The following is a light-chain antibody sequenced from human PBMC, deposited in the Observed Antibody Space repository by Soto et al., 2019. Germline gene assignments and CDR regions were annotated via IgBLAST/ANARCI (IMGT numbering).Light chain of an antibody. Sequence: EIVLTQSPDTLSLSPGERATVSCRASQSVSNNDLAWYQQKPGQAPRLLLYGASFRPTGIPDRFSGSGSGTDFPLTISRLEPEDFAVYYCHHYGSSPPYTFGRGTNLDIK. J-gene: IGKJ2*01. CDR1: QSVSNND. V-gene: IGKV3-20*01. CDR2: GAS. CDR3: HHYGSSPPYT.